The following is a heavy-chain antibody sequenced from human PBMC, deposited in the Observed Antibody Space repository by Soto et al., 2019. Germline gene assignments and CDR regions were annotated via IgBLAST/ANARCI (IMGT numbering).Heavy chain of an antibody. J-gene: IGHJ2*01. D-gene: IGHD2-15*01. Sequence: EVQLMESGGGLVQPGGSLRLSCVASGFTFSNFALGWVRQAPGKGLEWVSSTRGSGASTYHAGSVKGRYTISTDNSNNTLSLQMNSLRVEDTAIYYCAKTPDIVLPVDLRGRGTLVTVS. CDR1: GFTFSNFA. CDR3: AKTPDIVLPVDL. V-gene: IGHV3-23*01. CDR2: TRGSGAST.